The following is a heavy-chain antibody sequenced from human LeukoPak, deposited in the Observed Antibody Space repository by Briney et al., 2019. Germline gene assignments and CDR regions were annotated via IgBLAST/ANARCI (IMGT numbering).Heavy chain of an antibody. CDR2: IYYSGST. CDR3: ARGDYDFWSGSLNPGNWFDP. V-gene: IGHV4-31*03. CDR1: GGSISSGGYY. Sequence: SQTLSLTCTVSGGSISSGGYYWSWIRQHPGKGLEWIGYIYYSGSTYYNPSLKSRVSISVDTSKNQFSLKLSSVTAADTAVYYCARGDYDFWSGSLNPGNWFDPWGQGTLVTVSS. J-gene: IGHJ5*02. D-gene: IGHD3-3*01.